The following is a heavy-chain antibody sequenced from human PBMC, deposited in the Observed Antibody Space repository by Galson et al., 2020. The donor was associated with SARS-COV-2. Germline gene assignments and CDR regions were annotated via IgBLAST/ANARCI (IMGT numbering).Heavy chain of an antibody. V-gene: IGHV3-23*01. J-gene: IGHJ4*02. Sequence: GGSLRLFCKVSGFNFNSYAMTWVRQAPGRGLEWVSVISGSGGHAYYADSVKGRFTISRDNPKNTVYLQMNSLRAEDTAVYYCAKTSPPSITIFGVAPDYWGQGTLVTVSS. CDR3: AKTSPPSITIFGVAPDY. D-gene: IGHD3-3*01. CDR2: ISGSGGHA. CDR1: GFNFNSYA.